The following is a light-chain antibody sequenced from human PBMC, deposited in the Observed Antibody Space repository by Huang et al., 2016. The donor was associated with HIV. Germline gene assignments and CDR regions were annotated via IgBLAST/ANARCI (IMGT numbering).Light chain of an antibody. Sequence: EIVMTQSPVTLSVSPGERATLSCRASQIIVSNLAWYQQKPGQTPRLLIYGASTRATGVPARFSGNGSETEFTLTISSLQSEDFAVYDCQQYYDWPPLTFGGGTKVEI. CDR2: GAS. J-gene: IGKJ4*01. V-gene: IGKV3-15*01. CDR3: QQYYDWPPLT. CDR1: QIIVSN.